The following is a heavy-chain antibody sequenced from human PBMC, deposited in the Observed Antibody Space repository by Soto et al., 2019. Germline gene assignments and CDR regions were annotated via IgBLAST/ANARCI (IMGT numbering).Heavy chain of an antibody. V-gene: IGHV3-23*01. CDR2: ISGSGDNT. CDR1: GFTFSSYA. Sequence: EVQLLESGGGLVQPGGSLRLSCAASGFTFSSYAINWVRQAPGKGLEWVSAISGSGDNTFYADSVRGRFTISRDNSKNTAYLQMNSLRAEDTAVYFCSKQKDGGYRGLVDYWGQGTLVTVSS. J-gene: IGHJ4*02. CDR3: SKQKDGGYRGLVDY. D-gene: IGHD4-17*01.